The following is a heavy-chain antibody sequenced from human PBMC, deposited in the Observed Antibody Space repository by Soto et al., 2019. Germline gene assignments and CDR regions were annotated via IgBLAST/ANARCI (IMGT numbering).Heavy chain of an antibody. CDR1: GFTFSSYA. D-gene: IGHD3-3*01. Sequence: GGSLRLSCAASGFTFSSYAMSWVRQAPGKGLEWVSAISGSGGSTYYADSVKGRFTIPRDNSKNTLYLQMNSLRAEDTAVYYCAKDTIFGVVTYFDYWGQGTLVTVSS. CDR2: ISGSGGST. V-gene: IGHV3-23*01. J-gene: IGHJ4*02. CDR3: AKDTIFGVVTYFDY.